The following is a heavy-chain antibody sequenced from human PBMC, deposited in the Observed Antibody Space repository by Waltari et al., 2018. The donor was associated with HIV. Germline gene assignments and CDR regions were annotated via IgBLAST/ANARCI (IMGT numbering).Heavy chain of an antibody. V-gene: IGHV3-74*01. CDR2: INKDGSNT. J-gene: IGHJ6*02. CDR3: ARGVGYGMDV. Sequence: EVQLVESGGGLVQPGGSLRLSWEAYGFTVSRNWMHWVRQAPGKGLVRVSLINKDGSNTRYADSVKGRLTISRDNAKNTLYLQMNSLRAEDTAVYYCARGVGYGMDVWGQGTTVTVSS. CDR1: GFTVSRNW. D-gene: IGHD2-15*01.